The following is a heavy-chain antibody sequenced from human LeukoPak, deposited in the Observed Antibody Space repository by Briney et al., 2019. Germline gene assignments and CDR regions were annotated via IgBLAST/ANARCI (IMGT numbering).Heavy chain of an antibody. J-gene: IGHJ1*01. D-gene: IGHD4-17*01. CDR2: IYPGDSDT. V-gene: IGHV5-51*01. Sequence: GESLKISCKGSGYSFTSYWIGRVRQMPGKGLEWMGIIYPGDSDTRYSPSFQGQVTISADKSISTAYLQWSSLKASDTAMYYCARPGGETGDSGYFQHWGQGTLVTVSS. CDR3: ARPGGETGDSGYFQH. CDR1: GYSFTSYW.